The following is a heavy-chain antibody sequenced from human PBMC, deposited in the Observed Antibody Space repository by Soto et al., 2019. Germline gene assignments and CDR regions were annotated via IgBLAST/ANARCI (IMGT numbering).Heavy chain of an antibody. V-gene: IGHV1-69*13. CDR2: IVPIFGTA. CDR3: EGPLTPYCSGGRCYSGLDY. D-gene: IGHD2-15*01. Sequence: SVKVSCKASGGTFSNYAISWVRQAPGQGLEWMGGIVPIFGTANYEHKFQGRVTITADESTSTAYMELSSLRSEDTAMYYCEGPLTPYCSGGRCYSGLDYWGQGTLVTVS. CDR1: GGTFSNYA. J-gene: IGHJ4*02.